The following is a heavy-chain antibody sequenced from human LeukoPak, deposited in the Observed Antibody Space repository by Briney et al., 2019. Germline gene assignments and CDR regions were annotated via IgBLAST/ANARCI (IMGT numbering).Heavy chain of an antibody. CDR3: ARDSHFQTSSGYSFDY. CDR2: INSGSITI. D-gene: IGHD3-22*01. Sequence: GGSLRLSCAASGFTFSSYSMNWVRQAPGKGLEWVSYINSGSITIYYADSVEGRFTISRDNAKNSLYLQMNSLRDEDTAVYYCARDSHFQTSSGYSFDYWGQGTLVTVSS. J-gene: IGHJ4*02. V-gene: IGHV3-48*02. CDR1: GFTFSSYS.